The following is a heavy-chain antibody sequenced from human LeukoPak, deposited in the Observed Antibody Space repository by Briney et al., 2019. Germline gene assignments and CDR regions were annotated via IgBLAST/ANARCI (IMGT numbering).Heavy chain of an antibody. D-gene: IGHD3-10*01. CDR2: ISGSGGST. J-gene: IGHJ4*02. CDR3: AKRPGLMGSYSG. CDR1: GFTFNNYG. V-gene: IGHV3-23*01. Sequence: PGGSLRLSCAASGFTFNNYGMSWVRQAPGKGLEWVSGISGSGGSTYYADSVKDRFTISRDNSKNTLYLQMNSLRAEDTAVYYCAKRPGLMGSYSGWGQGTLVTVSS.